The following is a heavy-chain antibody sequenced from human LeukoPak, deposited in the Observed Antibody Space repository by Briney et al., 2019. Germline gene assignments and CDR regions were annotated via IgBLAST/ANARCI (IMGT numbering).Heavy chain of an antibody. CDR2: ILNDGTQP. V-gene: IGHV3-33*01. CDR1: GFMFSHYG. D-gene: IGHD2-8*01. J-gene: IGHJ3*02. Sequence: GGSLRLSCAASGFMFSHYGMHWVRQAPGKGLEWVAVILNDGTQPHYADSVKGRFTISRDNSRNTLFLELNSPRAEDTAVYYCARDDALEDNGLDNWGQGTMVTVSS. CDR3: ARDDALEDNGLDN.